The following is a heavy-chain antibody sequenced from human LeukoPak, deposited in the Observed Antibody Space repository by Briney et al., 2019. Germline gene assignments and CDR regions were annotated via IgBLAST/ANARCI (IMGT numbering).Heavy chain of an antibody. CDR2: IYYSGST. Sequence: PSETLSLTCTVSGGSISSSSYYWGWIRQPPGKGLEWIGSIYYSGSTYYNPSLKSRVTISGDTSKNEFSLKLTSVTAADTAEYYCVIGEGWQPDYWGQGTLVTVSS. J-gene: IGHJ4*01. CDR1: GGSISSSSYY. CDR3: VIGEGWQPDY. D-gene: IGHD5-24*01. V-gene: IGHV4-39*07.